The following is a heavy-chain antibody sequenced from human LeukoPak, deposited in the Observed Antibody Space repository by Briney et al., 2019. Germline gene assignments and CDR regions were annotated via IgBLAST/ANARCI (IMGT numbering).Heavy chain of an antibody. J-gene: IGHJ4*02. CDR3: ARDKKSGESSEIDY. CDR1: GFTFSNYW. CDR2: INRDGSTT. Sequence: GGSLRLSCVASGFTFSNYWVHWVRQAPGKGLVWVSRINRDGSTTKYADSVKSRFTVSGDNAKNTLNLQMNSLRAEDTAVYYCARDKKSGESSEIDYWGQGTLVTVSS. V-gene: IGHV3-74*03. D-gene: IGHD3-10*01.